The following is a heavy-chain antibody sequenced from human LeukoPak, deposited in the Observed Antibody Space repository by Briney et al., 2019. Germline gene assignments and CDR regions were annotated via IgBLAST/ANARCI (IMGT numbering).Heavy chain of an antibody. V-gene: IGHV3-53*01. J-gene: IGHJ2*01. CDR1: GFTVSSNY. CDR2: IYSGGST. D-gene: IGHD6-6*01. Sequence: GGSLRLSCAASGFTVSSNYMSWVRQAPGKGLEWVSVIYSGGSTYYADSVKGRFTISRDNSKNTLYLQMNSLRVEDTAIYYCAKGPKSSSSWYFDLWGRGTLVTVSS. CDR3: AKGPKSSSSWYFDL.